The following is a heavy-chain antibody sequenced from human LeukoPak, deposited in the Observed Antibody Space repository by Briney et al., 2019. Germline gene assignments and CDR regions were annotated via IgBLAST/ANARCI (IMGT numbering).Heavy chain of an antibody. Sequence: GGSLRLSCAASGFTFTSYAMGWVRQAPGKGLEWVSVISGSGGTTYYADSVKGRFTISRDNSKNTLYLQMNSLRVEDTAVYYCANVGGTGWRFFDYWGQGTLVTVSS. CDR3: ANVGGTGWRFFDY. V-gene: IGHV3-23*01. J-gene: IGHJ4*02. D-gene: IGHD6-19*01. CDR2: ISGSGGTT. CDR1: GFTFTSYA.